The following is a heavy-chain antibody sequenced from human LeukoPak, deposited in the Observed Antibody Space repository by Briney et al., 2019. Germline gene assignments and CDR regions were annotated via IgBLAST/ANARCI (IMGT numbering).Heavy chain of an antibody. CDR2: IIPILGIA. D-gene: IGHD4-17*01. Sequence: SVKVSCKASGVTFSSYTISWVRQAPGQGHEWMGRIIPILGIANYAQKFQGRVTITADKSTSTAYMELGSMRSEDTAVYYCARDARGYGDYEFDYWGQGTLVTVSS. CDR1: GVTFSSYT. CDR3: ARDARGYGDYEFDY. J-gene: IGHJ4*02. V-gene: IGHV1-69*04.